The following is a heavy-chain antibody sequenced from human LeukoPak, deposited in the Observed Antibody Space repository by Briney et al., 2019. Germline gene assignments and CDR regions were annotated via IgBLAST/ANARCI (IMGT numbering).Heavy chain of an antibody. CDR2: INSDGSIT. D-gene: IGHD5-18*01. Sequence: PGGSLRLSCAASGFTFTTYWMHWVRQAPGKGLVWVSHINSDGSITSYADSVKGRFTISRDNAKNTLYLQMNSPRVEDTAVYYCARDAVDTANAVWGQGTTVTVSS. J-gene: IGHJ6*02. V-gene: IGHV3-74*01. CDR1: GFTFTTYW. CDR3: ARDAVDTANAV.